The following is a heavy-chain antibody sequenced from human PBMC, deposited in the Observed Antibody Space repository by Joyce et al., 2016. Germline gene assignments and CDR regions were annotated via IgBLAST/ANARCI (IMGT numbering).Heavy chain of an antibody. Sequence: EMQLVESGGGLVKPGGSLRLSCTGSGFTFKSYTMNWVRQAPGKGLGWLSSISSNSSYISYVDSVRGRLTISRDNAKNSLYLQMNTLRVEDTAVYYCARNYDFWSGSPFDPWGQGTQVTVSS. CDR1: GFTFKSYT. CDR3: ARNYDFWSGSPFDP. V-gene: IGHV3-21*01. J-gene: IGHJ5*02. D-gene: IGHD3-3*01. CDR2: ISSNSSYI.